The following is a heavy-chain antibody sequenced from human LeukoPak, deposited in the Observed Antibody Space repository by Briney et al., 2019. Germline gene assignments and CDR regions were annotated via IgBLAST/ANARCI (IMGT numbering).Heavy chain of an antibody. Sequence: PGGSLRLSCAASEFTFSTYSMNWVRQAPGKGLEWVSSISSGSTYIYYADSVKGRFTISRDNAKNSLYLQMNSLRAEDTAVYYCARGVVASILYNGQGYWGQGTLVIVSS. CDR3: ARGVVASILYNGQGY. J-gene: IGHJ4*02. D-gene: IGHD5-12*01. CDR1: EFTFSTYS. V-gene: IGHV3-21*01. CDR2: ISSGSTYI.